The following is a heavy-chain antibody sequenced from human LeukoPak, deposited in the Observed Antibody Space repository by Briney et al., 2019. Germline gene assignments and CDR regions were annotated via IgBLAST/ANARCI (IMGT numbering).Heavy chain of an antibody. CDR1: RFTFSSYG. CDR2: ISDGTSSK. D-gene: IGHD3-22*01. V-gene: IGHV3-48*02. Sequence: GGSLRLSCVASRFTFSSYGMNWVRQAPGKGLEWVSYISDGTSSKYYADSVKGRFTISRDNAKNSLYLQMNSLRDEDTAVYYCARDPFYYDSSGYYSTDYWGQGTLDTVSS. CDR3: ARDPFYYDSSGYYSTDY. J-gene: IGHJ4*02.